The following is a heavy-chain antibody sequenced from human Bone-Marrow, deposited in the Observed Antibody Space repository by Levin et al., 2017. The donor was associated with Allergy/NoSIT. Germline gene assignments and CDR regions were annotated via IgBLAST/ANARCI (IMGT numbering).Heavy chain of an antibody. CDR2: ISSSGIYI. V-gene: IGHV3-21*01. Sequence: GGSLRLSCAASGFIFNNYGMNWVRQAPGKGLEWVSSISSSGIYIYYADSMKGRFTISRDNAKKSLYLQMNSLRDEDTAVYYCAREDSYDSNGSLGFWGQGTLVTVSS. CDR1: GFIFNNYG. D-gene: IGHD3-22*01. J-gene: IGHJ4*02. CDR3: AREDSYDSNGSLGF.